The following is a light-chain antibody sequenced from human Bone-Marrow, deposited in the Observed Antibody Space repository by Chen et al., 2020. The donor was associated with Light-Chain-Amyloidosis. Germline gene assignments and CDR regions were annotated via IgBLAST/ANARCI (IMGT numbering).Light chain of an antibody. Sequence: QSALTQPASVSGSPGQSIHLSCTGTSRDVGSYNLVTWYQQHPGKAPKLMIFDVTKRPSGVSNRFSGSKSGNTASLTISGLQADDEADYYCCSYAGSTTYIVFGGGTKLTVL. V-gene: IGLV2-23*02. CDR1: SRDVGSYNL. CDR3: CSYAGSTTYIV. CDR2: DVT. J-gene: IGLJ2*01.